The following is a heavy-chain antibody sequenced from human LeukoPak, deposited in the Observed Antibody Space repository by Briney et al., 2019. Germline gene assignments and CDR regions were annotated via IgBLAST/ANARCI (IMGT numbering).Heavy chain of an antibody. Sequence: SETLSLTCTVSGASMFNYYWTWIRQSAGKGLEWIGFNHYSGGTSYKPSLKSRVTISIDTTKNQFSLKLTSVTAADTAVYYCARAPKYYYMDVWGKGTTVTVSS. CDR3: ARAPKYYYMDV. V-gene: IGHV4-59*01. CDR1: GASMFNYY. CDR2: NHYSGGT. J-gene: IGHJ6*03.